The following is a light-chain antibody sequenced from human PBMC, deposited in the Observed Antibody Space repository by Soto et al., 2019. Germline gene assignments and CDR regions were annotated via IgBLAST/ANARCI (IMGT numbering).Light chain of an antibody. J-gene: IGKJ4*01. V-gene: IGKV3-20*01. CDR1: QSVSSSY. Sequence: EIVSTQSPGALSLSPGERATLSCRASQSVSSSYLDWYPQTPGQAPRXXIYDASSRETGIPDKFSGSGSGTDFTRTISRLEPEDFAVYYCQQYGSSPLTFGGGTKVDIK. CDR3: QQYGSSPLT. CDR2: DAS.